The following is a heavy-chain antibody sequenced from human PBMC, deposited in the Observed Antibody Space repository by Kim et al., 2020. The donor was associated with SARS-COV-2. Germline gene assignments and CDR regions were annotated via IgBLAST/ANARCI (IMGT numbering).Heavy chain of an antibody. J-gene: IGHJ4*02. CDR2: ISYDGSNK. Sequence: GGSLRLSCAASGFTFSSYGMHWVRQAPGKGLEWVAVISYDGSNKYYADSVKGRFTISRDNSKNTLYLQMNSLRAEDTAVYYCANGRAVAAMRGALDYWGQGTLVTGSS. D-gene: IGHD6-19*01. CDR3: ANGRAVAAMRGALDY. CDR1: GFTFSSYG. V-gene: IGHV3-30*18.